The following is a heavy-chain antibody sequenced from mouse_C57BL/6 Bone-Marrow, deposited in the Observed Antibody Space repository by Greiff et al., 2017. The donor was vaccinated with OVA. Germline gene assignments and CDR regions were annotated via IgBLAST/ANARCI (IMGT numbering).Heavy chain of an antibody. D-gene: IGHD2-4*01. Sequence: EVKLMESGGGLVKPGGSLKLSCAASGFTFSDYGLHWVRQAPEKGLEWVAYISSGSSTIYYADTVKGRFTISRDNAKNTLFLPMTSLRSDDTAMYYCARDCYSDLGYFDYWGQGTTLTVSS. CDR3: ARDCYSDLGYFDY. CDR1: GFTFSDYG. V-gene: IGHV5-17*01. CDR2: ISSGSSTI. J-gene: IGHJ2*01.